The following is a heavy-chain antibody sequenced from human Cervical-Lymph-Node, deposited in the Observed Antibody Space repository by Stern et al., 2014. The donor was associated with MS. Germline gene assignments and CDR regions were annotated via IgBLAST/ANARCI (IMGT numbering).Heavy chain of an antibody. J-gene: IGHJ6*02. V-gene: IGHV1-69*01. Sequence: VQLVQSGAEVKKPGSSVKVSCKASGGTFSSQAISWVRQAPGPGLEWLGGIIPVFGAAHYAQKFQGRVTITADESTSTAYMELRSLRSEDTAVYYCARDEIGQTTTHYYYYGMDVWGQGTTVTVSS. CDR2: IIPVFGAA. D-gene: IGHD1-1*01. CDR3: ARDEIGQTTTHYYYYGMDV. CDR1: GGTFSSQA.